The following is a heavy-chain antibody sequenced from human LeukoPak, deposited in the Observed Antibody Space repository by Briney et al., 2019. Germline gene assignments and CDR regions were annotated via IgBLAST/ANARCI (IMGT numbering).Heavy chain of an antibody. Sequence: ASVKVSCKPPELTSPDTIFPGVQLPPGQGLKGMGYINPHSGVTSFPQRFRGRVTLTTDTSISAAYMDLSSLTSDDTAIYYCVREGNQVLTKNFDLWGQGALVTVSS. D-gene: IGHD4-23*01. CDR2: INPHSGVT. V-gene: IGHV1-2*02. J-gene: IGHJ4*02. CDR1: ELTSPDT. CDR3: VREGNQVLTKNFDL.